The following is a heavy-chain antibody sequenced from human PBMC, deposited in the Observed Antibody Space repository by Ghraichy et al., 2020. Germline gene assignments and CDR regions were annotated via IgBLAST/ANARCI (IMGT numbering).Heavy chain of an antibody. Sequence: GGSLRLSCAASGITVSTYAMSWVRQAPGKGLEWVSTLSGTSGTTYYADSVKDRFTISPDISKNTVYLQMKSLRAEDTAIYYCAKDLGTGSLFDYWGQGIVVTVSS. V-gene: IGHV3-23*01. CDR3: AKDLGTGSLFDY. CDR1: GITVSTYA. D-gene: IGHD1-1*01. J-gene: IGHJ4*02. CDR2: LSGTSGTT.